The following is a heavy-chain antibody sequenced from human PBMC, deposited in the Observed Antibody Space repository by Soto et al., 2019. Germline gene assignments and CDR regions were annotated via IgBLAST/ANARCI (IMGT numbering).Heavy chain of an antibody. CDR2: IIPIFGTA. Sequence: RASVKVSCKASGGTFSSYAISWVRQAPGQGLEWMGGIIPIFGTANYAQKFQGRVTITADESTSTAYMELSSLRSEDTAVYYCARDRVAAASWFDPWGQGTLVTVSS. CDR3: ARDRVAAASWFDP. J-gene: IGHJ5*02. D-gene: IGHD6-13*01. V-gene: IGHV1-69*13. CDR1: GGTFSSYA.